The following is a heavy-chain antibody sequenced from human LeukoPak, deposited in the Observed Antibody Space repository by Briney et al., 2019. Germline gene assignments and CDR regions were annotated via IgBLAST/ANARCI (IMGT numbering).Heavy chain of an antibody. CDR1: GGSFNGYY. D-gene: IGHD3-10*01. CDR3: ARPRSLRKYYGSGSYYYYYMDV. V-gene: IGHV4-34*01. J-gene: IGHJ6*03. CDR2: INHSGST. Sequence: SETLSLTCAVYGGSFNGYYWSWIRQPPGKGLEWIGEINHSGSTNYNPSLKSRVTISVDTSKNQFSLKLSSVTAADTAVYYCARPRSLRKYYGSGSYYYYYMDVWGKGTTVTISS.